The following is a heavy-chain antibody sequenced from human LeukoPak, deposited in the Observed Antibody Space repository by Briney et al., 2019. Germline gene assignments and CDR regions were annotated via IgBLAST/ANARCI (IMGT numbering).Heavy chain of an antibody. D-gene: IGHD3-10*01. J-gene: IGHJ5*02. CDR2: IYYSGST. V-gene: IGHV4-30-4*01. Sequence: SETLSLTCTVSGGSISSGDYYWSWIRQPPGKGLERIGYIYYSGSTYYNPSLKSRVTISVDTSKNQFSLKLSSVTAADTAVYYCASLYGSGSYTYNWFDPWGQGTLVTVSS. CDR3: ASLYGSGSYTYNWFDP. CDR1: GGSISSGDYY.